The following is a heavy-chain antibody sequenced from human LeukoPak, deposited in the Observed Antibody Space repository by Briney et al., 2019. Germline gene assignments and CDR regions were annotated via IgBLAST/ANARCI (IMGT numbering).Heavy chain of an antibody. CDR1: GGSLSPYY. J-gene: IGHJ4*02. V-gene: IGHV4-34*01. CDR2: INQSGST. Sequence: SETLSLTCSVSGGSLSPYYWSWIRQPPGGGLEWLGEINQSGSTNYNPSLKSRVTISVEKFKNQFSLEVTSVTAADTAIYYCATLGGLYYESHGYPDFDHWGQGTLVTVST. CDR3: ATLGGLYYESHGYPDFDH. D-gene: IGHD3-22*01.